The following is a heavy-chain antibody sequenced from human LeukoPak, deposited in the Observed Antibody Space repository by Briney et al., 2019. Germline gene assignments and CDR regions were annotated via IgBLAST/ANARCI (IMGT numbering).Heavy chain of an antibody. D-gene: IGHD6-13*01. Sequence: ASVKVSCKASGYTFTSYDISWVRQATGQGLEWMGWMNPNSGYTGYAQNFQGRVTMTRDTSISTAYMELTSLTSADTAVYYCARERLAAGTVGWFDPWGQGTLVTVSS. J-gene: IGHJ5*02. CDR1: GYTFTSYD. CDR3: ARERLAAGTVGWFDP. CDR2: MNPNSGYT. V-gene: IGHV1-8*01.